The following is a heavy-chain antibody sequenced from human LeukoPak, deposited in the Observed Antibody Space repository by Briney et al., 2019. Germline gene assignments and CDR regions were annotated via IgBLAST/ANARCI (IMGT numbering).Heavy chain of an antibody. J-gene: IGHJ6*02. D-gene: IGHD3-3*01. Sequence: GGSLRLSCAASGFTFSSYSMNWVRQAPGKGLEWVSSISSSSSYIYYADSVKGRFTISRDNAKNSLYLQMNSLRAEDTAVYYCARGEYDFGSGYYRNYYGMDVWGQGTTVTVSS. V-gene: IGHV3-21*01. CDR1: GFTFSSYS. CDR3: ARGEYDFGSGYYRNYYGMDV. CDR2: ISSSSSYI.